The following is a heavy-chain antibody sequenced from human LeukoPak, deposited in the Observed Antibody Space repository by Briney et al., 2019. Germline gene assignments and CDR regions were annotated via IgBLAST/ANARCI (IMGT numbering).Heavy chain of an antibody. V-gene: IGHV4-39*01. Sequence: SETLSLTCTVSGGFISSSSYYGGWLRQPPGKGLEWIGRIYYSGSTYYNPSLKSRVTISVDTAKNQFSLKLSSVTAADTAVYYCARPEVKQGLVESGGNWFDRWGQGTLVTVSS. CDR2: IYYSGST. CDR1: GGFISSSSYY. CDR3: ARPEVKQGLVESGGNWFDR. D-gene: IGHD6-19*01. J-gene: IGHJ5*02.